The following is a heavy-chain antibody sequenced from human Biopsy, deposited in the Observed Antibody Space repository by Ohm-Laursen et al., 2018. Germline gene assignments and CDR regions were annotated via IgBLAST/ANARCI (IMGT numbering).Heavy chain of an antibody. CDR2: VTPVFGTT. CDR3: ARYASYSGNYGHFDY. Sequence: ASVKVSCKSSGGAFTTYAIGWVRQAPGQGLEWMGKVTPVFGTTDYAQNFQGRLTLTADESTSTVYMDLTGLRSDDTGIYYCARYASYSGNYGHFDYWGQGTLVTVSS. J-gene: IGHJ4*02. D-gene: IGHD1-26*01. V-gene: IGHV1-69*13. CDR1: GGAFTTYA.